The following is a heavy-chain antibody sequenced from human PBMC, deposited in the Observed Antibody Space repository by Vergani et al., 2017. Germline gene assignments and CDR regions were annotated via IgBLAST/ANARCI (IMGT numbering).Heavy chain of an antibody. Sequence: QVQLVQSGAEVKKPGSSVQVSCKASGGTFSSYATSWVRQAPGQGLAWMGGIIPIFGTANYAQKFQGRVTITADESTSTAYMELSSLRSEDTAVYYCARAAQYSSSWYVNYYYYMDVWGKGTTVTVSS. V-gene: IGHV1-69*01. CDR3: ARAAQYSSSWYVNYYYYMDV. D-gene: IGHD6-13*01. J-gene: IGHJ6*03. CDR2: IIPIFGTA. CDR1: GGTFSSYA.